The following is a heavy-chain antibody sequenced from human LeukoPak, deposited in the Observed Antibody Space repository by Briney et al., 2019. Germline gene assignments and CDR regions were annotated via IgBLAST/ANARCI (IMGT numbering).Heavy chain of an antibody. V-gene: IGHV1-8*01. Sequence: ASVKVSCKASGYTFTSYDINWVRQATGQGLEWMGWMNPNSGNTGYAQKFQGRVTMTRDTSTSTVYMELSSLRSEDTVVYYCARDCDYGEGVVWFDPWGQGTLVTVSS. CDR2: MNPNSGNT. D-gene: IGHD4-17*01. J-gene: IGHJ5*02. CDR1: GYTFTSYD. CDR3: ARDCDYGEGVVWFDP.